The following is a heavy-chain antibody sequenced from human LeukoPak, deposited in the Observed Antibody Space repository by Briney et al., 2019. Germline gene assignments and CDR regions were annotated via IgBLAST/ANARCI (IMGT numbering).Heavy chain of an antibody. CDR3: ARGGRLGDCSGGSCSHHYYYYGMDG. CDR1: GGYFSGYY. J-gene: IGHJ6*02. D-gene: IGHD2-15*01. CDR2: INHSGST. Sequence: SETLSLTCAAYGGYFSGYYWSWIRQPPGKGLEWIGEINHSGSTNYTPSLKSRVTISVDTSKNTFSLQLSSVTAADTAVYYCARGGRLGDCSGGSCSHHYYYYGMDGWGQGTTVTVSS. V-gene: IGHV4-34*01.